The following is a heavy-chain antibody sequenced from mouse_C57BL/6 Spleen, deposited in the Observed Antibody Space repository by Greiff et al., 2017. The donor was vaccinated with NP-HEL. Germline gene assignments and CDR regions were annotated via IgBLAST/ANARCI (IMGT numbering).Heavy chain of an antibody. J-gene: IGHJ2*01. CDR1: GYTFTDYY. Sequence: VQLQQSGPELVKPGASVKISCKASGYTFTDYYMNWVKQSHGKSLEWIGDINPNNGGTSYNQKFKGKATLTVDKSSSTAYMELRSLTSEDSAVYYCASSGYTDFDYWGQGTTLTVSS. CDR3: ASSGYTDFDY. CDR2: INPNNGGT. D-gene: IGHD3-2*02. V-gene: IGHV1-26*01.